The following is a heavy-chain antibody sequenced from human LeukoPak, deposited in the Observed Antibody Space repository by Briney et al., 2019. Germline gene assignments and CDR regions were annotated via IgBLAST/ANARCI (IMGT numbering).Heavy chain of an antibody. V-gene: IGHV4-30-2*01. D-gene: IGHD1-26*01. CDR2: IYHSGST. Sequence: SQTLSLTCAVYGGSISSGGYSWSWIRQPLGKGLEWIGYIYHSGSTYYTPSLKSRVTISVDRSKNQFSLTLSSVTAADTALYYCARYSSQSGSFSFDYWGQGALVTVSS. CDR1: GGSISSGGYS. CDR3: ARYSSQSGSFSFDY. J-gene: IGHJ4*02.